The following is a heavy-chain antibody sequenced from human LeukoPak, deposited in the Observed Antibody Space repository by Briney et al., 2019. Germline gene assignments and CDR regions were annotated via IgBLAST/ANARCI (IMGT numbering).Heavy chain of an antibody. V-gene: IGHV3-48*02. Sequence: AGGSLRLSCAASGFTFITYSMNWVRQAPGKGLEWVSSISRTTGTIYYADSVKGRFTISRDNAKNSLYPQMNSLRDDDTAVYYCTRRSGFDIWGQGTMVTVSS. CDR1: GFTFITYS. CDR3: TRRSGFDI. CDR2: ISRTTGTI. J-gene: IGHJ3*02.